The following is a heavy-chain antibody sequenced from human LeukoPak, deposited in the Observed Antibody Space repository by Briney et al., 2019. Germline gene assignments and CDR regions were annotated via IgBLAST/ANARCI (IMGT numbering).Heavy chain of an antibody. V-gene: IGHV5-10-1*01. J-gene: IGHJ3*02. Sequence: GESLKISCKGSGYRFTSYWISWVRQMPGKGLEWMGRIDPSDSYTNYSPSFQGHVTISADKSISTAYLQWSSLKASDAAMYYCARRALPPAYCGGDCFDAFDIWGQGTMVTVSS. D-gene: IGHD2-21*02. CDR1: GYRFTSYW. CDR3: ARRALPPAYCGGDCFDAFDI. CDR2: IDPSDSYT.